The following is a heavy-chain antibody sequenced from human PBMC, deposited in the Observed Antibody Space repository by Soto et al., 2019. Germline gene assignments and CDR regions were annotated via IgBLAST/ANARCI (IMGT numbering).Heavy chain of an antibody. CDR3: ARLPLRYFGPGGYRDV. V-gene: IGHV4-34*01. CDR1: GGSFSGYY. CDR2: INHSGST. Sequence: PSETLSLTCAVYGGSFSGYYWSWIRQPPGKGLEWIGEINHSGSTNYNPSLKSRVTISVDTSKNQFSLKLSSVTAADTAVYYCARLPLRYFGPGGYRDVWGQGTTVTVSS. J-gene: IGHJ6*02. D-gene: IGHD3-9*01.